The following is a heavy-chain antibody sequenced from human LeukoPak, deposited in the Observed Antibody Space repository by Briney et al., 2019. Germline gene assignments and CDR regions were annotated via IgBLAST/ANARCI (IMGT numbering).Heavy chain of an antibody. D-gene: IGHD3-10*01. CDR1: GYSFTSYW. J-gene: IGHJ4*02. Sequence: GESLKISCKGSGYSFTSYWIGWVRQMPGKGLEWMGIIYPGDSGTRYSPSFQGQVTISADKPISTAYLQWSSLKASDTAMYYCARLITMVRGVIIGFDYWGQGTLVTVSS. CDR2: IYPGDSGT. V-gene: IGHV5-51*01. CDR3: ARLITMVRGVIIGFDY.